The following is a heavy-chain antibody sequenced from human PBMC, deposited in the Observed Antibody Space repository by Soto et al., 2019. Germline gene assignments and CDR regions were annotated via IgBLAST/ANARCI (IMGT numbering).Heavy chain of an antibody. Sequence: QVQLVQSGAEVKKPGSSVKVSCKTSGVSFNNNGIGWVRQAPGHGLEWMGGVSPPFRTSNYARKFQGRISITADASTGTVNMELSSLTSEDTAKSYCARVLYYGSGSYSPYGMDVWGQGTTVTVSS. V-gene: IGHV1-69*01. CDR2: VSPPFRTS. J-gene: IGHJ6*02. CDR3: ARVLYYGSGSYSPYGMDV. CDR1: GVSFNNNG. D-gene: IGHD3-10*01.